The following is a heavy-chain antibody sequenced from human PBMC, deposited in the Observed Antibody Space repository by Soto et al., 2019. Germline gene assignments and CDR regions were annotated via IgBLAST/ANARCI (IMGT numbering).Heavy chain of an antibody. CDR1: GGSISSRSYC. Sequence: SETLSLTCTVSGGSISSRSYCWGWIRQPPGKGLEWIGSIYYSGSTYYNPSLRSRVTISVDTSKNQFSLKLSSVTAAETAVYYCARRYCTNGVCYTGTLPRYFDYWGQGTLVTVSS. CDR2: IYYSGST. V-gene: IGHV4-39*01. CDR3: ARRYCTNGVCYTGTLPRYFDY. D-gene: IGHD2-8*01. J-gene: IGHJ4*02.